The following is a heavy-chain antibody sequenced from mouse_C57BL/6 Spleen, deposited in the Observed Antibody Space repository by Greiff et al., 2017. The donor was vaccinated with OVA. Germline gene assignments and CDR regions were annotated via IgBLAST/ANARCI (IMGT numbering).Heavy chain of an antibody. D-gene: IGHD2-1*01. V-gene: IGHV1-54*01. CDR2: INPGSGGT. Sequence: QVQLKQSGAELVRPGTSVKVSCKASGYAFTNYLIEWVKQRPGQGLEWIGVINPGSGGTTYNEKFKGKATLTADKSSSTAYMQLSSLTSEDSAVYFCARSEVTGAMDYWGQGTSVTVSS. CDR3: ARSEVTGAMDY. CDR1: GYAFTNYL. J-gene: IGHJ4*01.